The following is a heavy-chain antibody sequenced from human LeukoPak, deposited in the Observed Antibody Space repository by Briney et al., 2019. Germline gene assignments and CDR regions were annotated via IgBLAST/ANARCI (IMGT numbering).Heavy chain of an antibody. D-gene: IGHD4-11*01. CDR1: GGSISSYY. CDR2: IYYSGST. CDR3: ARSSRRGSSTVTTSNWFDP. V-gene: IGHV4-59*08. J-gene: IGHJ5*02. Sequence: PSETLSLTCTVSGGSISSYYWSWIRQPPGKGLEWIGYIYYSGSTNYNPSLKSRVAISVDTSKNQFSLKLSSVTAADTAVYYCARSSRRGSSTVTTSNWFDPWGQGTLVTVSS.